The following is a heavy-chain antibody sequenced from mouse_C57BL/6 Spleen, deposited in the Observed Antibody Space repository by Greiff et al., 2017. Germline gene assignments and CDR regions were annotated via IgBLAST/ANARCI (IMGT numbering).Heavy chain of an antibody. Sequence: EVQLQQSGPELVKPGASVKISCKASGYTFTDYYMNWVKQSHGKSLEWIGDINPNNGGTSYNQKFKGKATLTVDKSSSTAYMELRSLTSEDAAVXYCACYDGYTSYWYFEVWGTGTPVTVSS. D-gene: IGHD2-3*01. J-gene: IGHJ1*03. CDR3: ACYDGYTSYWYFEV. CDR1: GYTFTDYY. CDR2: INPNNGGT. V-gene: IGHV1-26*01.